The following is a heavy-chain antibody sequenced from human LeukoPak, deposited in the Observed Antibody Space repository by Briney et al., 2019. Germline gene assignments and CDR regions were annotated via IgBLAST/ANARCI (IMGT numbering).Heavy chain of an antibody. D-gene: IGHD3-10*01. CDR3: ARGGYYYGSGSYYNSGERFDP. V-gene: IGHV5-51*01. Sequence: GESLKISCKGSGYSFTSYWIGWVRPMPGKGLEWMGIIYPGDSDTRYSPSFQGQVTISADKSISTAYLQWSSLKASDTAMYYCARGGYYYGSGSYYNSGERFDPWGQGTLVTVSS. CDR2: IYPGDSDT. J-gene: IGHJ5*02. CDR1: GYSFTSYW.